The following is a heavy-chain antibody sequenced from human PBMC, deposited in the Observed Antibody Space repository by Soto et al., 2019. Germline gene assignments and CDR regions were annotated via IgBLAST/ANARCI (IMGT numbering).Heavy chain of an antibody. V-gene: IGHV3-66*01. CDR3: ARGGSRRLQLLFVFDS. Sequence: EVQLLESGGGLVQPGGSLRLSCAASGFTVSSNYMSWVRQAPGKGLEWVSVIYSGGSTYYADSVKDRFTISRDNSKNTLYLQMNGLRAEDTAVYYCARGGSRRLQLLFVFDSWGQGTLVTVSS. D-gene: IGHD1-1*01. CDR1: GFTVSSNY. J-gene: IGHJ4*02. CDR2: IYSGGST.